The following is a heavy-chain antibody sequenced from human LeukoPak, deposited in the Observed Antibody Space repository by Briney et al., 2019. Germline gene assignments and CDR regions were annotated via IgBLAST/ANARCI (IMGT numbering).Heavy chain of an antibody. V-gene: IGHV3-33*01. CDR3: ARGDGGGVLQRYYGMDV. J-gene: IGHJ6*02. Sequence: GGSLRLSCAASGFTFSSYGMHWVRQAPGKGLEWVAVIWYDGSNKYYADSVKGRFTISRDNSKNTLYLQMNSLRVEDTAVHYCARGDGGGVLQRYYGMDVWGQGTTVTVSS. CDR2: IWYDGSNK. D-gene: IGHD2/OR15-2a*01. CDR1: GFTFSSYG.